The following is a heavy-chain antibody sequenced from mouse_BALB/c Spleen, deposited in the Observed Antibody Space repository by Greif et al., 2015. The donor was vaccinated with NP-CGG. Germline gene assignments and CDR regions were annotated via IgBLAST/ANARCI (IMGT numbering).Heavy chain of an antibody. CDR3: ARYDGYYYYAMDY. D-gene: IGHD2-3*01. J-gene: IGHJ4*01. V-gene: IGHV5-12-1*01. CDR2: IISGGGST. CDR1: GFAFSSYD. Sequence: EVQLVESGGGLVKPGGSLKLSCAASGFAFSSYDMSWVRQTPEKRLEWVAYIISGGGSTYYPDTVKGRFTISRDNAKNTLYLQMSSLKSEDTAMYYCARYDGYYYYAMDYWGQGTSVTVSS.